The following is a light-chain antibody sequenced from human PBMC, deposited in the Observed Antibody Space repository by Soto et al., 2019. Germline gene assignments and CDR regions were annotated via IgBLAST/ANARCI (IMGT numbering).Light chain of an antibody. V-gene: IGLV1-40*01. CDR2: GNS. CDR1: SSNIGAGYD. J-gene: IGLJ1*01. Sequence: QSVLTQPPSVSGAPGQRVTISCTGSSSNIGAGYDVYWYQQLPGTAPKLLIYGNSNRPSGVPDRFSGSKSGTSASLAITGLRAEDEADYYCQSSDSSLSYVFGTGTKLTVL. CDR3: QSSDSSLSYV.